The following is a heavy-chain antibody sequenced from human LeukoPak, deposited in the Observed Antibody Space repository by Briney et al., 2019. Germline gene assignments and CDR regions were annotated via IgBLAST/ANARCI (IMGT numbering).Heavy chain of an antibody. J-gene: IGHJ2*01. Sequence: SETPSLTCTVSGYSISSDYYWAWIRQPPGKGLEWIATIYQSGSTYYNPSLKSRVTISLDTSKNLFFLRLTSVTAADTAVYCCARQKMYYYSSSGFFPWYFDLWGRGTLVTVSS. V-gene: IGHV4-38-2*02. CDR2: IYQSGST. D-gene: IGHD3-22*01. CDR1: GYSISSDYY. CDR3: ARQKMYYYSSSGFFPWYFDL.